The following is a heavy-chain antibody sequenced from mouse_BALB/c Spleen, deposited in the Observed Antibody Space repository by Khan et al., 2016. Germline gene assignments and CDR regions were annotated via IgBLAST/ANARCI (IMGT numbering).Heavy chain of an antibody. Sequence: QVQLQQPGAELVKPGASVKLSCKASGYTFTSYWMHWVKQRLGQGLEWNGEINPSNGRTNYNEKFKTKATLTVDKSSSKAYIQHSSLTSEDSAVYYCARYYEGFAYWGQGSLVSVSA. CDR1: GYTFTSYW. CDR3: ARYYEGFAY. D-gene: IGHD2-4*01. V-gene: IGHV1S81*02. J-gene: IGHJ3*01. CDR2: INPSNGRT.